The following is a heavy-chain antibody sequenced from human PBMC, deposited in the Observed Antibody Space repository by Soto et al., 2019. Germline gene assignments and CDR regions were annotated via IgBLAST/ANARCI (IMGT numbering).Heavy chain of an antibody. CDR2: IYYTGHT. J-gene: IGHJ6*01. CDR1: GGSIRSGGYF. CDR3: ARDRLMATAGTARHYFGLDV. V-gene: IGHV4-31*03. D-gene: IGHD5-18*01. Sequence: QVQLQESGPGLVKPSQTLSLTCTVSGGSIRSGGYFWSWVRQNPRRGLEWIGNIYYTGHTYYNPSLKCRLTISVATSKNQCSLNLRSVTAVDTAVYYCARDRLMATAGTARHYFGLDVWGQGTTVTVSS.